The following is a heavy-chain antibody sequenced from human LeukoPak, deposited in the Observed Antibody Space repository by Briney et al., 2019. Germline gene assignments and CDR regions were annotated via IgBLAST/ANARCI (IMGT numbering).Heavy chain of an antibody. CDR2: IYTGGST. CDR3: ARTGRIRYYYYYMDV. V-gene: IGHV4-61*02. J-gene: IGHJ6*03. Sequence: SETLSLTCTVSGGSISSDSYYWSWIRQPAGKGLEWIGRIYTGGSTNYNPSLKSRVTISVDTSKNQFSLKLSSVTAADTAVYYCARTGRIRYYYYYMDVWGKGTTVTVSS. CDR1: GGSISSDSYY.